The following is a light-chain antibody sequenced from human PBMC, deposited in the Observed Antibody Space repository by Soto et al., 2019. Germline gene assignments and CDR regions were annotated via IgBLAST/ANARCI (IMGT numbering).Light chain of an antibody. V-gene: IGKV3-11*01. CDR1: QSVTNF. J-gene: IGKJ1*01. CDR2: NAS. Sequence: EIVLTQSPGTLSLSPGERATLSCRASQSVTNFLAWYQQKPGQSPSLLIYNASHRATGIPARFSGSGSGTDFTLTISSLEPEDFAVYYCQQRYRWLETFGQGTKVEIK. CDR3: QQRYRWLET.